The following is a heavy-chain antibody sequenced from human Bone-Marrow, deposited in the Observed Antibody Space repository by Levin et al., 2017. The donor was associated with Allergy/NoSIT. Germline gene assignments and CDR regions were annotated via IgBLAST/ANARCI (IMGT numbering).Heavy chain of an antibody. V-gene: IGHV3-7*01. CDR2: IKQDGSDI. Sequence: LSLTCVVSGISFSTCWMTWVRQAPGKGLEWVANIKQDGSDIHYADSVRGRFTISRDNAKSSLYLQMDNLRAEDTGVYYCARGAGWLFEQCGQGARVTVSP. CDR1: GISFSTCW. D-gene: IGHD6-19*01. CDR3: ARGAGWLFEQ. J-gene: IGHJ4*02.